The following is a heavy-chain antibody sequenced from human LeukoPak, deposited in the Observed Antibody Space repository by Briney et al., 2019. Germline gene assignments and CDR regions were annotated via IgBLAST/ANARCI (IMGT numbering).Heavy chain of an antibody. CDR3: AKAPDPYYYDSSGFDY. D-gene: IGHD3-22*01. CDR2: IRYDGSNK. J-gene: IGHJ4*01. Sequence: GGSLRLSCAASGYTFSSYGMHWVRQAPGKGLERVAFIRYDGSNKYYADSVKGRFTISRDNSKNTLYLQMNSLRAEDTAVYYCAKAPDPYYYDSSGFDYGGQGTLVTVSS. CDR1: GYTFSSYG. V-gene: IGHV3-30*02.